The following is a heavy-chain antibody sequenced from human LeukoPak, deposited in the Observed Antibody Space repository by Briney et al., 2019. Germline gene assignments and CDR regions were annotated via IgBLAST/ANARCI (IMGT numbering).Heavy chain of an antibody. J-gene: IGHJ4*02. Sequence: ASVKVSCKASGYTFTSYGISWVRQAPGQGLEWMGWINPNSGGTNYAQKFQGRVTMTRDTSISTAYMELSRLRSDDTAVYYCASMAWRTGPDYWGQGTLVTVSS. D-gene: IGHD3/OR15-3a*01. CDR3: ASMAWRTGPDY. V-gene: IGHV1-2*02. CDR1: GYTFTSYG. CDR2: INPNSGGT.